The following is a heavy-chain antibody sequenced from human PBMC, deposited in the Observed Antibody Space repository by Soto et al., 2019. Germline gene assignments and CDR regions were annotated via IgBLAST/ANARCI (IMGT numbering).Heavy chain of an antibody. CDR3: GAGWLRLGLYYYYGMDV. V-gene: IGHV1-69*06. Sequence: GASGKVSCKASGGTFSSYAISWVRQAPGQGLEWMGGIIPIFGTANYAQKFQGRVTITADKSTSTAYMELSSLRSEDTAVYYCGAGWLRLGLYYYYGMDVWGQGTTVTVSS. CDR2: IIPIFGTA. D-gene: IGHD5-12*01. J-gene: IGHJ6*02. CDR1: GGTFSSYA.